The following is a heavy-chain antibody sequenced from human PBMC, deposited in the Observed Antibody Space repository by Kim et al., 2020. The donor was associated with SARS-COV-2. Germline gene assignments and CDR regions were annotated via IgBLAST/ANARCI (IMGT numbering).Heavy chain of an antibody. CDR1: GFTFEAYG. CDR3: SRDTQLYSGEIDS. CDR2: SSRGGTT. D-gene: IGHD2-15*01. J-gene: IGHJ4*02. Sequence: GGSLRLSCKASGFTFEAYGLNWVRQAPGKGLEWISYSSRGGTTYYANSVKGRFVTSRDSATDSVFLQMTSLRDEDTGVYYCSRDTQLYSGEIDSWGQGTLVTVSS. V-gene: IGHV3-48*02.